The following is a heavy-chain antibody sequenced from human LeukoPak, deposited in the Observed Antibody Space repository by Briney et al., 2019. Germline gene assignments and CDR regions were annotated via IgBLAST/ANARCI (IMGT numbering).Heavy chain of an antibody. J-gene: IGHJ4*02. Sequence: GASVKVSCKACGGTFSSYAISWVRQAPGQGLELMGRIIPIFGTANYAQKFQGRVTITTDESTSTAYMELSSLRSEDTAVYYCAEEEGATAFDYWGQGTLVTVSS. CDR1: GGTFSSYA. CDR2: IIPIFGTA. V-gene: IGHV1-69*05. D-gene: IGHD1-26*01. CDR3: AEEEGATAFDY.